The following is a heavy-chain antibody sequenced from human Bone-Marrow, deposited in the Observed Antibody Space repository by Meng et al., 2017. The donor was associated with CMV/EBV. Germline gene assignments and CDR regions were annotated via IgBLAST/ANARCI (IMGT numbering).Heavy chain of an antibody. CDR2: INPKSGGT. V-gene: IGHV1-2*02. D-gene: IGHD3-3*01. CDR3: ARDHLKWFLSLGPFDAFDI. Sequence: ASVKVSCKASGYSFNNYYIHWVRQAPGQGLEWMGWINPKSGGTNYAQKFQGRVTMTRDTSISTAYMELSRLRSDDTAVYYCARDHLKWFLSLGPFDAFDIWGQGTMVTVPS. J-gene: IGHJ3*02. CDR1: GYSFNNYY.